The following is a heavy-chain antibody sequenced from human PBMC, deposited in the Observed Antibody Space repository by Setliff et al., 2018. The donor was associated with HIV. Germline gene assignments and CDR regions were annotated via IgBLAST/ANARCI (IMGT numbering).Heavy chain of an antibody. CDR1: LGSISSSNYY. CDR3: ARGTEYSDTLTGYYRRDREGDFDY. CDR2: IYDSGST. Sequence: PSETLSLTCTVSLGSISSSNYYWAWIRQPPGKGLEWIGSIYDSGSTYYNASLKSLVTLSIDTSKNQFSLKLSSVTAADTAVYYCARGTEYSDTLTGYYRRDREGDFDYWGQGTLVTVSS. D-gene: IGHD3-9*01. V-gene: IGHV4-39*01. J-gene: IGHJ4*02.